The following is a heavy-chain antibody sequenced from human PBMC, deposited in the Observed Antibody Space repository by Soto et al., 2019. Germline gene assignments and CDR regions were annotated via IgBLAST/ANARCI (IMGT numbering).Heavy chain of an antibody. CDR3: ARDVIKRVGVGRARHFEY. CDR1: GFTFSSYG. J-gene: IGHJ4*02. V-gene: IGHV3-33*01. Sequence: QVQLVESGGGVVQPGRSLRLSCAASGFTFSSYGMHWVRQAPGKGLEWVAVIWFDGTDKYYADSVKGRFTISRDNSKNTLYLQMNSLRAEDTAVYYCARDVIKRVGVGRARHFEYWGQGTPVTVSS. D-gene: IGHD1-26*01. CDR2: IWFDGTDK.